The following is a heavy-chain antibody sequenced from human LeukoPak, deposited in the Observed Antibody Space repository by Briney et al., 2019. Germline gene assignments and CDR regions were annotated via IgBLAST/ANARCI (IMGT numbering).Heavy chain of an antibody. V-gene: IGHV4-39*01. D-gene: IGHD1-26*01. Sequence: SETLSLACTVSGGSISSSSYYWGWIRQPPGKGLEWIGSIYYSGSTYYNPSLKSRVTISVDTSKNQFSLKLSSVTAADTAVYYCARRPIRVGATIPVYFQHWGQGTLVTVSS. CDR2: IYYSGST. J-gene: IGHJ1*01. CDR1: GGSISSSSYY. CDR3: ARRPIRVGATIPVYFQH.